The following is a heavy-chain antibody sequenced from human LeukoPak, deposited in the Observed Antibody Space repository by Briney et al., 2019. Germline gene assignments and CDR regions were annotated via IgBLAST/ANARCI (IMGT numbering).Heavy chain of an antibody. CDR1: GFTFSNAW. CDR2: IKSKTDGGTT. Sequence: PGGSLRLSCAASGFTFSNAWMSWVRQAPGKGLEWVGRIKSKTDGGTTDYAAPVKGRFTISRDDSKNTLYLQMNSLKTEDTAVYYCTTTREGYYLFDYWGQGTLVTVSS. D-gene: IGHD3-10*01. CDR3: TTTREGYYLFDY. J-gene: IGHJ4*02. V-gene: IGHV3-15*01.